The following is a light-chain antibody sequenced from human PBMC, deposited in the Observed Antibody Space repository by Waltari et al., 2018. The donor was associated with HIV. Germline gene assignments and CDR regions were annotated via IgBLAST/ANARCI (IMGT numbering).Light chain of an antibody. CDR2: EDI. CDR1: TLPKKY. J-gene: IGLJ3*02. CDR3: YSTESNGNHRV. V-gene: IGLV3-10*01. Sequence: SYELTQPLSVSVSPGQTARLTCSGDTLPKKYAPSYHQKSGQAPVLVIYEDIKRPSGIPERFSGSSSGTMAILTISGAQVEDEADYYCYSTESNGNHRVFGGGTKLTVL.